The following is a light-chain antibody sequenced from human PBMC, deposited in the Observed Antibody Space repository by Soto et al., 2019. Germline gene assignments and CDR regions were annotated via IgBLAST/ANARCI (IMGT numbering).Light chain of an antibody. CDR2: EVS. Sequence: QSVLTQPASVSGSPGQSITISCTGTSSDVGGYNYVSWYQQHPGKAPKLMIYEVSNRPSRVSNRFSGSKSGNTASLTISGLRAEDEADYYCSSYTRSSTSYVFGTGTKLTVL. J-gene: IGLJ1*01. CDR1: SSDVGGYNY. CDR3: SSYTRSSTSYV. V-gene: IGLV2-14*01.